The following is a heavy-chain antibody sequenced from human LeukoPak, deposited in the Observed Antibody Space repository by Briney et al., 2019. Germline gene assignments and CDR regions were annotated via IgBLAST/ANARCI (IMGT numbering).Heavy chain of an antibody. J-gene: IGHJ1*01. D-gene: IGHD6-19*01. CDR1: GYTFTGYY. CDR3: ARGTGYSSGWSDFQH. CDR2: INPNSGGT. Sequence: ASVKVSCKASGYTFTGYYTHWVRQAPGQGLEWMGWINPNSGGTNYAQKFQGRDAMTRDTSISTAYMELSRLRSDDTAVYYCARGTGYSSGWSDFQHWGQGTLVTVSS. V-gene: IGHV1-2*02.